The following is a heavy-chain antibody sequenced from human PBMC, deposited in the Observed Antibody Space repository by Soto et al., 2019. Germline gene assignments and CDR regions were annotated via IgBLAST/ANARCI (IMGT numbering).Heavy chain of an antibody. CDR3: ARDRPPGYLYGMDA. J-gene: IGHJ6*02. CDR1: GYIFTTYG. CDR2: ISTDSGYT. V-gene: IGHV1-18*01. Sequence: QIQLVQSGGEVERPGASVTVSCEASGYIFTTYGLSWVRQTPAHGLEWMGWISTDSGYTQYSQLLQGRVTMTRDTSTNTAYMELRDLTFDDTGIYYCARDRPPGYLYGMDAWGQGTAVTVSS. D-gene: IGHD1-1*01.